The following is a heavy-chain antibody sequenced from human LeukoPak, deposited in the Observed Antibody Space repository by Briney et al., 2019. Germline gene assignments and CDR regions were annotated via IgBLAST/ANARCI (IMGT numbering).Heavy chain of an antibody. D-gene: IGHD5-12*01. Sequence: GGSLRLSCAASGFTFSSYSMNWVRQAPGKGLEWVSSISSSSGYIYYADSVKGRFTISRDNAKNSLYLQMNSLRAEDTAVYYCARVDQWLRLVNWGQGTPVTVSS. V-gene: IGHV3-21*01. CDR3: ARVDQWLRLVN. CDR2: ISSSSGYI. J-gene: IGHJ4*02. CDR1: GFTFSSYS.